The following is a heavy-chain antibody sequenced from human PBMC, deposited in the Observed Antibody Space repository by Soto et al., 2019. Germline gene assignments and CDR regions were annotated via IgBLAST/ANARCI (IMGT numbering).Heavy chain of an antibody. D-gene: IGHD1-1*01. CDR2: INPNSNTDVT. CDR3: ARGPRKQLWVGYFDY. J-gene: IGHJ4*02. CDR1: GYTFTDNY. Sequence: GASVKVSCKASGYTFTDNYIHWVRQAPGQGLEWMGWINPNSNTDVTNYAQKFQGWATMTSDTSITTAYMEVSRLKSDDTAVYYCARGPRKQLWVGYFDYWGQGTLVTVSS. V-gene: IGHV1-2*04.